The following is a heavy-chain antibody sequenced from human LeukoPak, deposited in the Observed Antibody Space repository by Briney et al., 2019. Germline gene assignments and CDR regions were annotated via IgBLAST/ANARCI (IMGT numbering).Heavy chain of an antibody. J-gene: IGHJ4*02. Sequence: GGSLRLSCAASGFTFSSYSMNWIRQAPGKGLEWVSYISISVSPIYYAVSVQCRFTISRDNATNSLYLQMNSLRAEDTAVYYCARAMADIVFYWGQGTLVTVSS. D-gene: IGHD2-15*01. CDR2: ISISVSPI. CDR3: ARAMADIVFY. V-gene: IGHV3-48*04. CDR1: GFTFSSYS.